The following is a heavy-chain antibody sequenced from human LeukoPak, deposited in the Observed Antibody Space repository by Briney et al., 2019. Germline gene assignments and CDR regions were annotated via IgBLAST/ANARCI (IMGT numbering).Heavy chain of an antibody. CDR1: GVTLSTYA. CDR3: AKAPGRRPDY. Sequence: GGSLRLSCAASGVTLSTYAMSWARQAPGKGLEWVSGISSSGSGDNTYYADSVKGRFTISRDSSKNTLFLHMNTLRAEDTAVYYCAKAPGRRPDYWGQGILVTVSS. J-gene: IGHJ4*02. D-gene: IGHD2-15*01. V-gene: IGHV3-23*01. CDR2: ISSSGSGDNT.